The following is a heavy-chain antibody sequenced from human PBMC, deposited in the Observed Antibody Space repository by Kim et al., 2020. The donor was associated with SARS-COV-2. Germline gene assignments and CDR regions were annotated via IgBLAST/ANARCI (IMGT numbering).Heavy chain of an antibody. V-gene: IGHV1-69*01. Sequence: KYQGSVTITADESTSTAYMELSSLRSEDTAVYYCARQGLYSSSWYLHFDYWGQGTLVTVSS. J-gene: IGHJ4*02. CDR3: ARQGLYSSSWYLHFDY. D-gene: IGHD6-13*01.